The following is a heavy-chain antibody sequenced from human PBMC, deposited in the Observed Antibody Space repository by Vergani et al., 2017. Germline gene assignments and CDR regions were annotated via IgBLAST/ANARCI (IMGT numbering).Heavy chain of an antibody. V-gene: IGHV3-30*02. Sequence: QVQLVESGGGVVQPGGSLRLSCAASGCTFSSYGMHWVRQAPGKGLEWVAFIRYDGSNKYYADSVKGRFTISRDNSKNTLYLQMNSLRAEDTAVYYCAKDQVYSRQWLARRGYFDYWGQGTLVTVSS. CDR2: IRYDGSNK. D-gene: IGHD6-19*01. J-gene: IGHJ4*02. CDR1: GCTFSSYG. CDR3: AKDQVYSRQWLARRGYFDY.